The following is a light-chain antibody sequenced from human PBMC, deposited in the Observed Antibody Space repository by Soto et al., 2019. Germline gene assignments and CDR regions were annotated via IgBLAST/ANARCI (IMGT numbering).Light chain of an antibody. J-gene: IGKJ1*01. CDR2: DAS. Sequence: EIVLTQSPATLSLSPGERATLSCRASQSISSCLVWYQQKPAQAPTLLIFDASNRATGIRARFTGSGSGTDFTLTISSLEPEDFAVYYCQQYSSWPLTFGRGTKVDIK. V-gene: IGKV3-11*01. CDR1: QSISSC. CDR3: QQYSSWPLT.